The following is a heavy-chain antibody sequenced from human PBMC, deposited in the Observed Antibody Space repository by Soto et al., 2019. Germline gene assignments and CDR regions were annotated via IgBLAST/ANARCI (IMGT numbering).Heavy chain of an antibody. CDR1: GYTFTSYG. D-gene: IGHD6-6*01. CDR3: ATAIAARPYADYYGMDV. CDR2: ISAYNGNT. Sequence: ASVKVSCKASGYTFTSYGISWVRQAPGQGLEWMGWISAYNGNTNYAQKLQGRVTMTTDTSTSTAYMELRSLRSDDTAVYYCATAIAARPYADYYGMDVWGQGTTVTVSS. J-gene: IGHJ6*02. V-gene: IGHV1-18*01.